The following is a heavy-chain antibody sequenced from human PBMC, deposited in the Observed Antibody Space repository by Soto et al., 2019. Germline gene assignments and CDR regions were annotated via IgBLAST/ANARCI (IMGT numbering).Heavy chain of an antibody. CDR1: GYSFTSYW. V-gene: IGHV5-51*01. CDR2: IYPGDSDT. CDR3: ARGPISSMAGDYDAFDI. D-gene: IGHD6-19*01. Sequence: GESLKISCKGSGYSFTSYWIGWVRQMPGKGLEWMGIIYPGDSDTRYSPSFQGQVTISADKSISTAYLQWSSLKASDTAMYNCARGPISSMAGDYDAFDIWGQGTMVTVSS. J-gene: IGHJ3*02.